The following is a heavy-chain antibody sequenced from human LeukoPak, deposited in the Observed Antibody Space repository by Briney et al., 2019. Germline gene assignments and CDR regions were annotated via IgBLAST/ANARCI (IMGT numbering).Heavy chain of an antibody. V-gene: IGHV3-7*01. J-gene: IGHJ4*02. D-gene: IGHD1-1*01. CDR3: AGGMGYITDY. CDR2: IKQDGSAE. Sequence: QPGGSLRLPCVASGLTFSNYWMNWVRQAPGKGLEWVANIKQDGSAENYVDSVRGRFTISRDNAKNSVYPQMNSLRDDDTAVYYCAGGMGYITDYWGQGILVTVSS. CDR1: GLTFSNYW.